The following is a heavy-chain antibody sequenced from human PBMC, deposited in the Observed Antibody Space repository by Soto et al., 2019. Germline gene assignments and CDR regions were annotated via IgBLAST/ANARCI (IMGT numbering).Heavy chain of an antibody. CDR1: GYTFTDYY. CDR3: AIRTGQLVIISEFDGDWFFEV. Sequence: QEQLVQSGAEVKKPGASLKVSCKASGYTFTDYYIHWVRQAPGQGLEWVGWINPDSGGTNLAQRFQGRVTMTSDTSINTAYMELSSLRSDDTAVYYCAIRTGQLVIISEFDGDWFFEVWGRGTLVTVSS. V-gene: IGHV1-2*02. D-gene: IGHD3-9*01. CDR2: INPDSGGT. J-gene: IGHJ2*01.